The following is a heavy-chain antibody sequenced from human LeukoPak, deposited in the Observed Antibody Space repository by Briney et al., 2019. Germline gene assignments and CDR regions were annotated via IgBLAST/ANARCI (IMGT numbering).Heavy chain of an antibody. Sequence: ASVKVSCKASGFTFTTYPMNWVRRAPGQGLEWMGWINPNSGGTNYAQKFQGRVTMTRDTSISTAYMELSRLRSDDTAVYYCARLPRIGFAFDIWGQGTMVTVSS. CDR3: ARLPRIGFAFDI. CDR2: INPNSGGT. J-gene: IGHJ3*02. V-gene: IGHV1-2*02. D-gene: IGHD2-15*01. CDR1: GFTFTTYP.